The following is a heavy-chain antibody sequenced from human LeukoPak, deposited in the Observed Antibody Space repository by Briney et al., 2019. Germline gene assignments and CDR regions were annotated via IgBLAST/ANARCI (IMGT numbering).Heavy chain of an antibody. CDR2: IKSKTDGGTT. CDR1: GFTFSNAW. Sequence: PGGSLRLSCAASGFTFSNAWMSWVRQAPGKGLEWVGRIKSKTDGGTTDYAAPVKGRFTISRDDSKNTLYLQMNSLRAEDTAVYYCAKDRVDYGDYTNAFDIWGQGTMVTVSS. V-gene: IGHV3-15*01. D-gene: IGHD4-17*01. J-gene: IGHJ3*02. CDR3: AKDRVDYGDYTNAFDI.